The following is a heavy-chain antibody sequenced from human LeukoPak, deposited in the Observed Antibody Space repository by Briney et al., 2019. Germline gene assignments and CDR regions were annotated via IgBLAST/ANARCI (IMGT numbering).Heavy chain of an antibody. V-gene: IGHV3-30*04. CDR1: GFTFSSYA. J-gene: IGHJ3*02. CDR3: AQQWLILGAFDI. CDR2: ISYDGSNK. Sequence: PGRSLRLSCAASGFTFSSYAMHWVRQAPGKGLEWVAVISYDGSNKYYADSVKGRFTISRDNSKNTLYLQMNSLRAEDMAVYYCAQQWLILGAFDIWGQGTMVTVSS. D-gene: IGHD6-19*01.